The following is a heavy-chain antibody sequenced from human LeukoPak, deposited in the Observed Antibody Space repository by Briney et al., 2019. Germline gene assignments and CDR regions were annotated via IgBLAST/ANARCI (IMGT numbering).Heavy chain of an antibody. Sequence: GGSLRLSCAASGFAFNPYAMSWVRQAPGKGLEWVSGITGSGDNTYYADSVKGRFTISRDNSKNTLYLQMNSLRAEDTAIYYCAKGGGSHFYYGMDVWGQGTTVTVSS. CDR2: ITGSGDNT. CDR1: GFAFNPYA. D-gene: IGHD2-15*01. V-gene: IGHV3-23*01. CDR3: AKGGGSHFYYGMDV. J-gene: IGHJ6*02.